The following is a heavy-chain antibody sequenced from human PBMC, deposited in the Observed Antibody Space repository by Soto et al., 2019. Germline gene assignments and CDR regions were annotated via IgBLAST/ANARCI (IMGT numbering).Heavy chain of an antibody. D-gene: IGHD6-13*01. J-gene: IGHJ4*02. CDR3: ARSPRSSPYFDY. CDR1: GYTFSNFW. Sequence: GESLKISCQSSGYTFSNFWIGWVRQLPGKGLEWMGIIYPGDHETRYSPSFHGKVTISADRSINTAYLQWNSLEASDTAFYFCARSPRSSPYFDYWGQGALVTSPQ. V-gene: IGHV5-51*01. CDR2: IYPGDHET.